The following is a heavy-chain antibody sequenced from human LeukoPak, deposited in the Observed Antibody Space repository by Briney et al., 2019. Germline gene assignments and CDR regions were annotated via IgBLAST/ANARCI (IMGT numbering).Heavy chain of an antibody. D-gene: IGHD1-26*01. CDR1: GFTFSMYF. V-gene: IGHV3-7*04. CDR3: ARDFLGFSDS. Sequence: GGSLTLSCAASGFTFSMYFMRWVRQAPGKGLEWVASINEDGSQTYYVDSVKGRFTISRDNAKNSLYLQMNSLRAEDTAVYYCARDFLGFSDSWGQGTLVTVSS. J-gene: IGHJ4*02. CDR2: INEDGSQT.